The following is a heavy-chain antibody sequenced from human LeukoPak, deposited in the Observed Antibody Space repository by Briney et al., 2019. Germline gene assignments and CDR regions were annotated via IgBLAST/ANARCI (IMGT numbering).Heavy chain of an antibody. J-gene: IGHJ4*02. D-gene: IGHD6-19*01. CDR3: AREPYSSGWYFSYYFDY. V-gene: IGHV3-30-3*01. CDR2: ISYDGGNK. CDR1: GFTFSNYA. Sequence: GGSLGLSCAASGFTFSNYAMHWVRQAPGKGLEWVAVISYDGGNKYYADSVKGRFTISRDNSKNTLYLQMNSLRAEDTAVYYCAREPYSSGWYFSYYFDYWGQGTLVTVSS.